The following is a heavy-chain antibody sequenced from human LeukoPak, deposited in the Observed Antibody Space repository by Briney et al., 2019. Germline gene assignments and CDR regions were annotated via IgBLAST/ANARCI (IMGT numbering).Heavy chain of an antibody. D-gene: IGHD2-15*01. J-gene: IGHJ4*02. CDR2: IYPADSDT. CDR1: GYXFTRYW. V-gene: IGHV5-51*01. Sequence: GESLKISCNGSGYXFTRYWIGWVRQMPETGLEWMGVIYPADSDTTYNPSFQGQVTISVDRSINTAYLQWSSLKASDTAMYYCARRCMSGYCSSGGPMDDYWGQGTLVTVSS. CDR3: ARRCMSGYCSSGGPMDDY.